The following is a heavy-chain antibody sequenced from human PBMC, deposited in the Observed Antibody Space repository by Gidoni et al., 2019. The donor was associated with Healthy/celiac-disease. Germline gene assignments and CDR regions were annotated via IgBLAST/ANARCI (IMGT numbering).Heavy chain of an antibody. CDR2: ISSSSSTI. J-gene: IGHJ3*02. CDR3: ARGDYVGGAHAFDI. Sequence: GASLRLSCAASGFTFSSYSMNWVRQAPGKGLEWVSYISSSSSTIYYADSVKGRFTISRDNAKNSLYLQMNSLRDEDTAVYYCARGDYVGGAHAFDIWGQGTMVTVSS. V-gene: IGHV3-48*02. D-gene: IGHD3-16*01. CDR1: GFTFSSYS.